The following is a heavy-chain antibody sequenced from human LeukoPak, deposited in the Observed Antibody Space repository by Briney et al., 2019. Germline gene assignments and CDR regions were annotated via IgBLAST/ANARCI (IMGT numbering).Heavy chain of an antibody. D-gene: IGHD1-20*01. Sequence: APVKVSCKASGYTFTGYYMHWVRQAPGQGLEWMGWINPNSGGTNYAQKFQGRVTMTRDTSISTAYMELSRLRSDDTAVYYCAGNIWDITGTPFDYWGQGTLVTVSS. J-gene: IGHJ4*02. V-gene: IGHV1-2*02. CDR2: INPNSGGT. CDR1: GYTFTGYY. CDR3: AGNIWDITGTPFDY.